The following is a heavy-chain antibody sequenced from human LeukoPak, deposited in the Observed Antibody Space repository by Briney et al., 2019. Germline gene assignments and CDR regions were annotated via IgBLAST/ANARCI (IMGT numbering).Heavy chain of an antibody. J-gene: IGHJ3*02. CDR3: ARPGTYGYAFDI. D-gene: IGHD5-18*01. V-gene: IGHV3-30-3*01. CDR1: GFTFSSYA. Sequence: GRSLRLSCAASGFTFSSYAMHWVRQAPGKGLEWVAVISYDGSNKYYADSAKGRFTISRDNSKNTLYLQMNSLRAEDTAVYYCARPGTYGYAFDIWGQGTMVTVSS. CDR2: ISYDGSNK.